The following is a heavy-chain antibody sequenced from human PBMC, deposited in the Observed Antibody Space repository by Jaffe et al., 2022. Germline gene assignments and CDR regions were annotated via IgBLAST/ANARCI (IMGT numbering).Heavy chain of an antibody. V-gene: IGHV2-5*01. CDR1: GFSLSTSGVG. CDR2: IYWNDDK. D-gene: IGHD5-18*01. Sequence: QITLKESGPTLVKPTQTLTLTCTFSGFSLSTSGVGVGWIRQPPGKALEWLALIYWNDDKRYSPSLKSRLTITKDTSKNQVVLTMTNMDPVDTATYYCARSWIQLWLPWFDPWGQGTLVTVSS. J-gene: IGHJ5*02. CDR3: ARSWIQLWLPWFDP.